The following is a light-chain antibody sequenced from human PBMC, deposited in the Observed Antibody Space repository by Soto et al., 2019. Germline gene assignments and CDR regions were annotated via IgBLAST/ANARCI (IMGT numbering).Light chain of an antibody. Sequence: QSALTQPASVSGSPGQSITISCTGTSSDVGAYTFVSWYQFHPGRAPKLIIYEVTIRPSGVSNRFSGSKSGNTASLTISGLQAEDEADYYCSSYTTSAPHVFGSGTKLTVL. J-gene: IGLJ6*01. V-gene: IGLV2-14*01. CDR3: SSYTTSAPHV. CDR1: SSDVGAYTF. CDR2: EVT.